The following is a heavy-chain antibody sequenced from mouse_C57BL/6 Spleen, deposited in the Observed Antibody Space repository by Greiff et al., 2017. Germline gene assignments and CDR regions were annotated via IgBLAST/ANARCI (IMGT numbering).Heavy chain of an antibody. Sequence: VQLKESGPELVKPGASVKISCKASGYSFTGYYMNWVKQSPEKSLEWIGEINPSTGGTTYNQKFKAKATLTVDKSSSTAYMQLKSLTSEDSAVYYCARYQDDYSYYAMDYWGQGTSVTVSS. CDR1: GYSFTGYY. CDR3: ARYQDDYSYYAMDY. J-gene: IGHJ4*01. CDR2: INPSTGGT. D-gene: IGHD2-4*01. V-gene: IGHV1-42*01.